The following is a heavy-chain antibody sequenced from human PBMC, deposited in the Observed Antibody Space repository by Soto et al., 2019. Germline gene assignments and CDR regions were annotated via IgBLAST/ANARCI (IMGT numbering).Heavy chain of an antibody. CDR3: ARDLGEVVVVAAIPGHAFDI. CDR2: ISSSSRYI. Sequence: EVQLVESGGGLVKPGGSLRLSCAASGFTFSSYSMNWVRQAPGKGLEWVSSISSSSRYIYYADSVKGRFTISRDNAKNSVYVQMHSLRGEDTSVYYCARDLGEVVVVAAIPGHAFDIWGQGTMVTVSS. J-gene: IGHJ3*02. V-gene: IGHV3-21*01. CDR1: GFTFSSYS. D-gene: IGHD2-15*01.